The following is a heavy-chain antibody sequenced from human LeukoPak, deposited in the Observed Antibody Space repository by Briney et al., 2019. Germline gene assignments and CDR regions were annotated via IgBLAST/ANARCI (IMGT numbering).Heavy chain of an antibody. CDR3: AKDLALLWFGELGGNWFDP. CDR1: GFTFNSYG. CDR2: IRYDGSNK. J-gene: IGHJ5*02. D-gene: IGHD3-10*01. V-gene: IGHV3-30*02. Sequence: GSLRLSCAASGFTFNSYGMHWVRPAPGKGLEWVAFIRYDGSNKYYADSVKGRFTISRDNSKNTLYLQMNSLRAEDTAVYYCAKDLALLWFGELGGNWFDPWGQGTLVTVSS.